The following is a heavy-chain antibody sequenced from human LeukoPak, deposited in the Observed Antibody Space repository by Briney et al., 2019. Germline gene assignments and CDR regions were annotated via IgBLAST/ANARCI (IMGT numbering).Heavy chain of an antibody. CDR2: IKQDGSEK. CDR3: ARLYDFWSGYYRDY. J-gene: IGHJ4*02. Sequence: QPGGSLILSCAASGFTFSNYWMSWVRQAPGKGLEWVANIKQDGSEKYYVDSVKGRFTVSRDNAKNSLYLQMNSLRAEDTAVYYCARLYDFWSGYYRDYWGQGTLVTVSS. D-gene: IGHD3-3*01. V-gene: IGHV3-7*01. CDR1: GFTFSNYW.